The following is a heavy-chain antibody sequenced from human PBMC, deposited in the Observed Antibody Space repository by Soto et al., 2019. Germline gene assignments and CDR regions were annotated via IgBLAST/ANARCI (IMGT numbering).Heavy chain of an antibody. J-gene: IGHJ5*02. CDR1: GFTFSSYG. CDR2: IWYDGSNK. V-gene: IGHV3-33*01. D-gene: IGHD6-13*01. CDR3: ARDRSSSPIPPYNWFDP. Sequence: VQLVESGGGVVQPGRSLRLSCAASGFTFSSYGMHWVRQAPGKGLEWVAVIWYDGSNKYYADSVKGRFTISRDNSKNTLYLQMNSLRAEDTAVYYCARDRSSSPIPPYNWFDPWGQGTLVTVSS.